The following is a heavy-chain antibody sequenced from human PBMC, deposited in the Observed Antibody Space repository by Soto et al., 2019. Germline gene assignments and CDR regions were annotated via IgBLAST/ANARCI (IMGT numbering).Heavy chain of an antibody. D-gene: IGHD2-15*01. CDR3: ARVQGDIVVVVAAPYGMDV. V-gene: IGHV3-21*01. Sequence: GALRLSCAASGFTFSSYSMNWVRQAPGKGLEWVSSISSSSSYIYYADSVKGRFTISRDNAKNSLYLQMNSLRAEDTAVYYCARVQGDIVVVVAAPYGMDVWGQGTTVTVSS. J-gene: IGHJ6*02. CDR1: GFTFSSYS. CDR2: ISSSSSYI.